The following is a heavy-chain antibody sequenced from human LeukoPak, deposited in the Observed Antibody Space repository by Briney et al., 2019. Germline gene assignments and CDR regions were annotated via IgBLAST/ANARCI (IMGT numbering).Heavy chain of an antibody. D-gene: IGHD2-15*01. CDR2: INHSGST. CDR3: ARGRGYCSGGSCYASTARRPNASEKTKNNWFDP. V-gene: IGHV4-34*01. CDR1: GGSFSGYY. Sequence: SETLSLTCAVYGGSFSGYYWSWIRQPRGKGLEGIGEINHSGSTNYNPSIKSRVTVSVDTSKNQFSLKRSSVTAANTAVYYCARGRGYCSGGSCYASTARRPNASEKTKNNWFDPWGQGTLVTVSS. J-gene: IGHJ5*02.